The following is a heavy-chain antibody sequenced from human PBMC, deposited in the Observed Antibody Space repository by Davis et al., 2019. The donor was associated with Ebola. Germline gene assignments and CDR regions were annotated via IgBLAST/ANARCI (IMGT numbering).Heavy chain of an antibody. J-gene: IGHJ4*02. V-gene: IGHV3-48*03. CDR3: ARQHDPSTPAPGF. CDR2: ISSSGSTI. D-gene: IGHD5/OR15-5a*01. Sequence: GESLKISCAASGFPFSNYEMNWVRQAPGKGLEWVSYISSSGSTIYYADSLKGRFAIFRDNAKNTLYLQMNSLRAEDTAVDYCARQHDPSTPAPGFWGQGTLVTVSS. CDR1: GFPFSNYE.